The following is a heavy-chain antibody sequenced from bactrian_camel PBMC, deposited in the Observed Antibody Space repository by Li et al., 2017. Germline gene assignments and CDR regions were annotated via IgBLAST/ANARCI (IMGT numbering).Heavy chain of an antibody. V-gene: IGHV3S63*01. CDR3: GIDPARGTCYGPRRRELTY. CDR1: EYTYNSYC. D-gene: IGHD5*01. J-gene: IGHJ4*01. CDR2: IGIDGTT. Sequence: VQLVESGGGSVQAGGSLTHSCVATEYTYNSYCMAWFRQSPHTSWLERERVARIGIDGTTTYADSVQGRFTVSKDNAKNILYLQLDSLTPEDTAMYFCGIDPARGTCYGPRRRELTYWGQGTQVTVS.